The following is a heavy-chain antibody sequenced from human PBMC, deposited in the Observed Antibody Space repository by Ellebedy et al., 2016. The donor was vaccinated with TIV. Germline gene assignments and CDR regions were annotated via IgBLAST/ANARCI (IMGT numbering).Heavy chain of an antibody. CDR1: GFTFSSYS. CDR2: ISSSSSTI. V-gene: IGHV3-48*04. J-gene: IGHJ4*02. D-gene: IGHD2-2*01. Sequence: GGSLRLXXAASGFTFSSYSMNWVRQAPGKGLEWVSYISSSSSTIYYADSVKGRFTISRDNAKNSLYLQMNSLRAEDTAVYYCARDPYCSSTSCSPGGFDYWGQGTLVTVSS. CDR3: ARDPYCSSTSCSPGGFDY.